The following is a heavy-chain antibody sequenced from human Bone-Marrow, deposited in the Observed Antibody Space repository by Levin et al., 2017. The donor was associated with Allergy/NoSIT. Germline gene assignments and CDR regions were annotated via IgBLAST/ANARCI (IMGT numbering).Heavy chain of an antibody. Sequence: SQTLSLTCTVSGGSISSDGYSWSWIRQPPGKGLEWIGYIYHTGSTYYNPSLKSRVIISVDISKNQISLKLSSVTAADTAVYYCARDSRGSALPFDVWGQGTMVTVSS. D-gene: IGHD3-10*01. CDR3: ARDSRGSALPFDV. V-gene: IGHV4-30-2*01. J-gene: IGHJ3*01. CDR1: GGSISSDGYS. CDR2: IYHTGST.